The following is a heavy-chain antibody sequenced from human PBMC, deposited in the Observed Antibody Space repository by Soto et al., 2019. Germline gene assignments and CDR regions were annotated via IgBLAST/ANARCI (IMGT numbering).Heavy chain of an antibody. CDR2: ISHEGGTQ. J-gene: IGHJ4*02. CDR3: AKEGSRRVLRWDEK. Sequence: PGESLKISCAASGLTFSEYGIDWIRQAPGKGLEWVAVISHEGGTQYYADSVRARFTVSRDNSKNIVYLQMDSLRPEDTAVYFCAKEGSRRVLRWDEKWGQGALVTV. V-gene: IGHV3-30*18. D-gene: IGHD1-26*01. CDR1: GLTFSEYG.